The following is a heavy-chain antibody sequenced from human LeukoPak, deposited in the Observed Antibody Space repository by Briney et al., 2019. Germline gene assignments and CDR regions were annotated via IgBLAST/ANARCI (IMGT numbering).Heavy chain of an antibody. CDR2: INHSGST. V-gene: IGHV4-34*01. CDR1: GGSFSGYY. CDR3: ARGSLLWFGELLGRRRNWFDP. D-gene: IGHD3-10*01. Sequence: SETLSLTCAVYGGSFSGYYWSWIRQPPGKGLEWIGEINHSGSTNYNPSLKSRVTISVDTSKNQFPLKLSSVTAADTAVYYCARGSLLWFGELLGRRRNWFDPWGQGTLVTVSS. J-gene: IGHJ5*02.